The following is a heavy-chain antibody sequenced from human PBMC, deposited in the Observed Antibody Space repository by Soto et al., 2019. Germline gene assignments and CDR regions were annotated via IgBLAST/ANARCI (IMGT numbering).Heavy chain of an antibody. CDR2: TYYRSKWYN. CDR3: ARDRSITIFGVPNSGWDY. CDR1: GDSVSSNSAA. V-gene: IGHV6-1*01. Sequence: KQSQTLSLTCAISGDSVSSNSAAWNWIRQSPSRGLEWLGRTYYRSKWYNDYAVSVKSRITINPDTSKNQFSLQLNSVTPEDTAVYYCARDRSITIFGVPNSGWDYWGQGTLVTVSS. D-gene: IGHD3-3*01. J-gene: IGHJ4*02.